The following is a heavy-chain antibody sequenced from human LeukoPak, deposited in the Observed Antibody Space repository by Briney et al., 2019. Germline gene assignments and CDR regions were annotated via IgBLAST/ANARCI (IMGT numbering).Heavy chain of an antibody. J-gene: IGHJ4*02. Sequence: SQTLSLTCAISGDSIFSNTAAWNWIRQSPSRGLERLGRTYYRSKWYNGYAVSVRSRITIDPDTSKNQFSLQLNSVTPEDTAVYYCARGNTAMSNFDYWGQGTLVTVSS. D-gene: IGHD5-18*01. CDR3: ARGNTAMSNFDY. V-gene: IGHV6-1*01. CDR1: GDSIFSNTAA. CDR2: TYYRSKWYN.